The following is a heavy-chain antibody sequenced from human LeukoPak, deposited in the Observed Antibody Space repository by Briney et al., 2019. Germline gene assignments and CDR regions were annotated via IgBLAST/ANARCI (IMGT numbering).Heavy chain of an antibody. V-gene: IGHV3-30*02. J-gene: IGHJ4*02. D-gene: IGHD3-16*02. Sequence: GGPLRPSCAAAGFTSSSYARHGGRQPPAKGLEGVAVISYDGSNKYYSDSVKGRFIISRDNSKNTLYLQMNSLRPEDTAVYDCAKTSSYDYVWGSYRSPDYWGQGTLVTVSS. CDR2: ISYDGSNK. CDR1: GFTSSSYA. CDR3: AKTSSYDYVWGSYRSPDY.